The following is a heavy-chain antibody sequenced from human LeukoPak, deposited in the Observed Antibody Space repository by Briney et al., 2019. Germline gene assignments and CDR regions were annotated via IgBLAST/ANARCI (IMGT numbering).Heavy chain of an antibody. CDR1: GYTFTRYY. V-gene: IGHV1-2*04. Sequence: ASVKVSCKASGYTFTRYYMHWVRQAPGQGLEWMGWINPNSGGTNYAQKFQGWVTMTRDTSISTAYMELSRLRSDDTAVYYCARAWYSSGWGYFDYWGQGTLVTVSS. D-gene: IGHD6-19*01. CDR2: INPNSGGT. CDR3: ARAWYSSGWGYFDY. J-gene: IGHJ4*02.